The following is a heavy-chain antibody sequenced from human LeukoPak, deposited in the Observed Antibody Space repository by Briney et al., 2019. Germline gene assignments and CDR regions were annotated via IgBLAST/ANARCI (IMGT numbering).Heavy chain of an antibody. J-gene: IGHJ4*02. V-gene: IGHV1-69*13. CDR1: GGTFSSYA. CDR2: IIPIFGTA. CDR3: ASRLYCSNTRCRNFPFAY. D-gene: IGHD2-2*01. Sequence: SVQVSCKASGGTFSSYAINWVRQAPGQGLEWMGGIIPIFGTANYAQKFQDRVTITADESTSTAYMELSSLRSEDTAIYYCASRLYCSNTRCRNFPFAYWGQGTLVTVSS.